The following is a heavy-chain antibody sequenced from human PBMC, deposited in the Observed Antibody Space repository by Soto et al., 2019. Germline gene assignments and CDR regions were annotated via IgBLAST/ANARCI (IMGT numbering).Heavy chain of an antibody. CDR1: GYTFTSYA. D-gene: IGHD6-6*01. Sequence: ASVKVSCKASGYTFTSYAMHWVRQAPGQRLEWMGWINAGNGNTKYAQKFQGRVTITRDMSTSTAYMELTSLRFEDTAVYYCAATIISSSADYYYMDVWGRGTTVTVS. CDR3: AATIISSSADYYYMDV. CDR2: INAGNGNT. V-gene: IGHV1-3*01. J-gene: IGHJ6*03.